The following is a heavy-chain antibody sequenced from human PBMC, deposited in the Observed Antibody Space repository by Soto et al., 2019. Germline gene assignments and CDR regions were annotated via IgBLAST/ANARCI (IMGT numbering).Heavy chain of an antibody. CDR1: GGSISSGDYY. J-gene: IGHJ6*02. CDR2: IYSSGTT. Sequence: QVQLQESGPGLVKPSQTLSLTCTVSGGSISSGDYYWSWIRQPPGKGLEWIGYIYSSGTTYYNPSLKSRVTISVDTSKNQFSLKLSSVTAADTAVYYCARGPGAIVVVPAARHYGMDVWGQGTTVTVSS. CDR3: ARGPGAIVVVPAARHYGMDV. V-gene: IGHV4-30-4*01. D-gene: IGHD2-2*01.